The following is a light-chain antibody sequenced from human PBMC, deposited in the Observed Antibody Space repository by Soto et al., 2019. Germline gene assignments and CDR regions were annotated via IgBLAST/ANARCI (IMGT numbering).Light chain of an antibody. J-gene: IGLJ3*02. CDR3: SSYAGSLWV. V-gene: IGLV2-8*01. CDR2: EVS. Sequence: QSALTQPPSASGSPGQSVTISCTGTSSDVGGYNYVSWYQQHPGKAPKLMIYEVSKRPSGVPDRLSGSKSGNTASLTVSGLQAEDEADYYCSSYAGSLWVFGGGTKLTVL. CDR1: SSDVGGYNY.